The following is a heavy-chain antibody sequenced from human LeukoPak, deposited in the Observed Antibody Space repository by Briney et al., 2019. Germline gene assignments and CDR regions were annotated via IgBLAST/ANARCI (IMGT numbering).Heavy chain of an antibody. CDR2: IVVGSGNT. J-gene: IGHJ6*02. V-gene: IGHV1-58*01. Sequence: GASVKVSCKASGFTFTSSAVQWVRQARGQRLEWIGWIVVGSGNTNYAQKFQERVTITRDMSTSTAYMELSSLRSEDTAVYYCAADPNWNDWYYYYGMDVWGQGTTVTVSS. CDR1: GFTFTSSA. CDR3: AADPNWNDWYYYYGMDV. D-gene: IGHD1-1*01.